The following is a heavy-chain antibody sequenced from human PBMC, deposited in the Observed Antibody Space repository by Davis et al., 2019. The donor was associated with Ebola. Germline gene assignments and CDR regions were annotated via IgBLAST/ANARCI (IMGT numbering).Heavy chain of an antibody. CDR3: ARGGGIAARRGYFDY. D-gene: IGHD6-6*01. CDR2: IIPIFGTA. J-gene: IGHJ4*02. V-gene: IGHV1-69*13. CDR1: GYTFTNSY. Sequence: AASVKVSCKASGYTFTNSYMHWVRQAPGQGLEWMGGIIPIFGTANYAQKFQGRVTITADEPTSTAYMELSSLRSEDTAVYYCARGGGIAARRGYFDYWGQGTLVTVSS.